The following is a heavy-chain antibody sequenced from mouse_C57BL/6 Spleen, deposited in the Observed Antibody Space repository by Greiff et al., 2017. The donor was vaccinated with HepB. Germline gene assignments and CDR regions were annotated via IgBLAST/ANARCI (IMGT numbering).Heavy chain of an antibody. CDR1: GFTFSDYY. CDR2: ISNGGGST. V-gene: IGHV5-12*01. Sequence: VQLKQSGGGLVQPGGSLKLSCAASGFTFSDYYMYWVRQTPEKRLEWVAYISNGGGSTYYPDTVKGRFTISRDNAKNTLYLQMSRLKPEDTAMYYCARSTAQATYYAMDYWGQGTSVTVSS. D-gene: IGHD3-2*02. CDR3: ARSTAQATYYAMDY. J-gene: IGHJ4*01.